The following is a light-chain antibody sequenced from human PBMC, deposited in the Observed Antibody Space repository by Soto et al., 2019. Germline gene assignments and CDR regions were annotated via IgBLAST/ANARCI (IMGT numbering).Light chain of an antibody. Sequence: QSALTQPASVSGSPGQSITLSCTGTSSDIGAYNYVSWYQQYPGEAPKLMIFEVNNRPSGVSHRFSGSKSGNTASLTISGLQAEDEADYYCSSYTSSSTSVFGGGTKLTVL. CDR1: SSDIGAYNY. J-gene: IGLJ1*01. CDR3: SSYTSSSTSV. CDR2: EVN. V-gene: IGLV2-14*01.